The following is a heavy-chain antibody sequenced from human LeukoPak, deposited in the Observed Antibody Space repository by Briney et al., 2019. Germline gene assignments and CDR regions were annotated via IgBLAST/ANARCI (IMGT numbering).Heavy chain of an antibody. CDR2: IYHSGST. Sequence: SGTLSLTCAVSGDSISSSNWWSWVRQPPGKGLGWVGEIYHSGSTNYNPSLKSRVTISVDKSKNQFSLKLSSVTAADTAVYYCAREVGYSGYYSFDYWGQGTLVTVSS. D-gene: IGHD5-12*01. J-gene: IGHJ4*02. V-gene: IGHV4-4*02. CDR3: AREVGYSGYYSFDY. CDR1: GDSISSSNW.